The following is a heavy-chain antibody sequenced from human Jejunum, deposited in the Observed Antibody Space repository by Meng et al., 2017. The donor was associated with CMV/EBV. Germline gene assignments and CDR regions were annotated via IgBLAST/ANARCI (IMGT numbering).Heavy chain of an antibody. CDR1: GYTLTSNK. V-gene: IGHV7-4-1*02. J-gene: IGHJ4*02. Sequence: SCKASGYTLTSNKLIWVRQAPGQGPEWMGWINTNTGNPTYARDFTGRFVFSLDTSVSTAYLQISGLKAEDTAVYYCARDGLNERYFDYWGQGTLVTVSS. CDR3: ARDGLNERYFDY. CDR2: INTNTGNP.